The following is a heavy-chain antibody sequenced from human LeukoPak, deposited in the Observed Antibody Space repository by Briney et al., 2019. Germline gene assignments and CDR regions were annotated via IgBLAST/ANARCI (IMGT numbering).Heavy chain of an antibody. CDR2: VYYSGST. D-gene: IGHD1-26*01. J-gene: IGHJ4*02. Sequence: SETLSLTCTVSGVSINSYYWSWIRQPPGKGLEWIGYVYYSGSTNYNPSLESRVTISVDTSNNQFSLKLSSVTAADTAVYFCARESPLGIVGATFFDYWGQGTLVTVSS. V-gene: IGHV4-59*01. CDR1: GVSINSYY. CDR3: ARESPLGIVGATFFDY.